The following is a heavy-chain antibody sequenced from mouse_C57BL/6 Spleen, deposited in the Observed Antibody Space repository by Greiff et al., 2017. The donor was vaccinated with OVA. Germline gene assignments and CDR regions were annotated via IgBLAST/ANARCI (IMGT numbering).Heavy chain of an antibody. J-gene: IGHJ2*01. CDR2: IYPGDGDT. Sequence: VQLQQSGPELVKPGASVKISCKASGYAFSSSWMNWVKQRPGKGLEWIGRIYPGDGDTNYNGKFKGKATLTADKSSSTAYMQLSSLTSEDSAVYFCAGAQATFYFDYWGQGTTLTVSS. CDR1: GYAFSSSW. CDR3: AGAQATFYFDY. V-gene: IGHV1-82*01. D-gene: IGHD3-2*02.